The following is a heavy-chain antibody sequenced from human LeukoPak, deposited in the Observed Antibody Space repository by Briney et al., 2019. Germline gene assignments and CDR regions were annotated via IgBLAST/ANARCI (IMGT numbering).Heavy chain of an antibody. D-gene: IGHD6-19*01. CDR1: GYRFTSYW. J-gene: IGHJ4*02. CDR3: ARSGYSSGPFDY. V-gene: IGHV5-51*01. CDR2: IYPGDSDT. Sequence: GGSLQISCQGSGYRFTSYWIGWGRPRPGKGGGWMGIIYPGDSDTRYSPSFQGQVTISADKSISTAYLQWSSLKASDTAMYYCARSGYSSGPFDYWGQGTLVTVSS.